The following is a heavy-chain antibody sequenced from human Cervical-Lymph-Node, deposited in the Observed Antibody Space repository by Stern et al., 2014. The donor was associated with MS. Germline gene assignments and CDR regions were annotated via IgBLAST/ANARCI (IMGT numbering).Heavy chain of an antibody. D-gene: IGHD3-22*01. J-gene: IGHJ4*02. V-gene: IGHV4-30-4*01. CDR3: ARTDILLLDC. CDR1: GGSISSDDHY. CDR2: ISYSGSS. Sequence: QVQLQESGPGLVRPSQTLSLTCTVSGGSISSDDHYWSWVRQPPGKGLEWLGYISYSGSSYFNPSLKSRATMSVDTSKNQFSLKLKAVTAADPAVYYCARTDILLLDCWGQGALVTVSS.